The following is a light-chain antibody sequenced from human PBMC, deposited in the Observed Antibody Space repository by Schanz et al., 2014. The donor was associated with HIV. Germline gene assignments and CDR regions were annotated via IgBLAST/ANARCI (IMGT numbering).Light chain of an antibody. CDR1: SSDVGGYNY. V-gene: IGLV2-14*03. CDR2: DVS. Sequence: QSALTQPASVSGSPGQSITIPCTGTSSDVGGYNYLAWYQQHPGKAPKLMIYDVSDRPSGVSNRFSGSKSGNTASLTVSGLQAEDEADYYCSSYAGRNTYVFGTGTKLTVL. CDR3: SSYAGRNTYV. J-gene: IGLJ1*01.